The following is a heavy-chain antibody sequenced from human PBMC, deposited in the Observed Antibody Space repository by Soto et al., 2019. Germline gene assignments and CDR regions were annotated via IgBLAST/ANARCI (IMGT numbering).Heavy chain of an antibody. V-gene: IGHV3-23*01. CDR3: AKLGYCSSTSCGPLVN. J-gene: IGHJ4*02. CDR1: GFTFSSYA. D-gene: IGHD2-2*01. Sequence: GGSLRLSCAASGFTFSSYAMSWVRQAPGKGLEWVSAISGSGGSTYYADSVKGRFTISRDNSKNTLYLQMNSLRAEDTAVYYCAKLGYCSSTSCGPLVNWGQGTLVTVLL. CDR2: ISGSGGST.